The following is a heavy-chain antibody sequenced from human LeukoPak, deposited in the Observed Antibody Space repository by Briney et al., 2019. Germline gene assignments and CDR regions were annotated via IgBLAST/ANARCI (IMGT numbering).Heavy chain of an antibody. CDR2: ISNSGGST. CDR3: ARNTTDRPYDY. CDR1: GFTFSSYV. D-gene: IGHD1-1*01. J-gene: IGHJ4*02. V-gene: IGHV3-23*01. Sequence: GGSLRLSCAASGFTFSSYVMSWVRQAPGKGLEWVSSISNSGGSTYYADSVKGRFTISRDNSKNTLHLQMDSLRVEDTAVYFCARNTTDRPYDYWGQGTLVTVSS.